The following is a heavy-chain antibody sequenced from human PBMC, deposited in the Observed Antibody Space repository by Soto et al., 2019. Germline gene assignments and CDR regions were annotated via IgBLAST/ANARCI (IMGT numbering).Heavy chain of an antibody. V-gene: IGHV3-48*01. J-gene: IGHJ4*02. CDR1: GFTFSSYS. CDR2: ISSSSSTI. CDR3: ARPVDTAMVTPYYFDY. D-gene: IGHD5-18*01. Sequence: EVQLVESGGGLVQPGGSLRLFCAASGFTFSSYSMNWVRQAPGKGLEWVSYISSSSSTIYYADSVKGRFTISRDNAKNSLYLQMNSLRAEDTAVYYCARPVDTAMVTPYYFDYWGQGTLVTVSS.